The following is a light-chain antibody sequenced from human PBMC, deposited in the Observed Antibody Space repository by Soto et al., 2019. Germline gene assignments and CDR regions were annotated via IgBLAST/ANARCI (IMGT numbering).Light chain of an antibody. CDR1: QSINSG. Sequence: LQMTQSPSTLSASVGATVTITCRASQSINSGLVWYQQKPGRAPKLLIYKASTLESGVPSRFSGSGSGTEFTLTISSLQPDDFATYYCQQYNYLWTFGQGTKVEIK. CDR3: QQYNYLWT. CDR2: KAS. J-gene: IGKJ1*01. V-gene: IGKV1-5*03.